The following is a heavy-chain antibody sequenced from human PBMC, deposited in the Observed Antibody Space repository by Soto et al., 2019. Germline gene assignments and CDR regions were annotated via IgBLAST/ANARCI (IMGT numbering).Heavy chain of an antibody. Sequence: QVQLVQSGAEVKKPGASVKVSCKASAYTFTDYYLHWVRQAPGQGLEWMGWIIPNTGDTNYAQKFQGRVTLTSDTSISTAYMELNGLKSDDTAVYYCARDSPFDYWGQGTLVTVSS. CDR2: IIPNTGDT. J-gene: IGHJ4*02. CDR3: ARDSPFDY. V-gene: IGHV1-2*02. CDR1: AYTFTDYY.